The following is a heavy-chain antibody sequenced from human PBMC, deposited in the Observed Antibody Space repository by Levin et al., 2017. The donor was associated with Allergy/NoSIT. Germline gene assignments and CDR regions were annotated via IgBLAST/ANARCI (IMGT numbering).Heavy chain of an antibody. V-gene: IGHV3-30*03. CDR3: AIDVVFGTSSWSLDF. J-gene: IGHJ4*02. Sequence: GESLKISCAASGFSFRSFGMHWVRQAPGKGLEWVAVISYDESDKFYADSVKGRFTISRDNTKNTLYLQMNSLRREDAAVYYCAIDVVFGTSSWSLDFWGQGTLVTVSA. CDR2: ISYDESDK. CDR1: GFSFRSFG. D-gene: IGHD6-13*01.